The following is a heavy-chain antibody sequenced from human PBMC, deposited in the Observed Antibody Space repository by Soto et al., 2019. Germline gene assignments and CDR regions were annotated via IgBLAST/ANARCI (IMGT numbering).Heavy chain of an antibody. D-gene: IGHD3-3*02. Sequence: NPSETLSLTCTVSGGSISSSSYYWGWIRQPPGKGLEWIGSIYYSGSTYYNPSLKSRVTISVDTSKNQFSLKLSSVTAADTAVYYCARALLEWSRMAFDIWGQGTMVTVSS. V-gene: IGHV4-39*01. CDR1: GGSISSSSYY. CDR3: ARALLEWSRMAFDI. CDR2: IYYSGST. J-gene: IGHJ3*02.